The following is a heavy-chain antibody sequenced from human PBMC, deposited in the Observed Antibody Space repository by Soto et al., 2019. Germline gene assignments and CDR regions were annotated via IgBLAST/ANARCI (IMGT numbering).Heavy chain of an antibody. Sequence: PSETLSLTCTVSGGSISSGGYYWSWIRQHPGKGLEWIGYIYYSGSTYYNPSLKSRVTISVDTSKNQFSLKVSSVTAADTAVYYCARGFYGDSFDRLDYWGQGTLVTVSS. V-gene: IGHV4-31*02. CDR1: GGSISSGGYY. D-gene: IGHD4-17*01. CDR2: IYYSGST. J-gene: IGHJ4*02. CDR3: ARGFYGDSFDRLDY.